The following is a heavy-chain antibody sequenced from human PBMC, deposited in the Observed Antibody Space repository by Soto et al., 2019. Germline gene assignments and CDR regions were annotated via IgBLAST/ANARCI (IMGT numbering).Heavy chain of an antibody. Sequence: ASVKVSCKASGGTFSSYAISWVRRAPGQGLEWMGGIIPIFGTANYAQKFQGRVTITADESTSTAYMELSSLRSEDTAVYYCASRTNTYYYDSSGEEGGSFDYWGQGTLVTVSS. D-gene: IGHD3-22*01. CDR2: IIPIFGTA. J-gene: IGHJ4*02. V-gene: IGHV1-69*13. CDR3: ASRTNTYYYDSSGEEGGSFDY. CDR1: GGTFSSYA.